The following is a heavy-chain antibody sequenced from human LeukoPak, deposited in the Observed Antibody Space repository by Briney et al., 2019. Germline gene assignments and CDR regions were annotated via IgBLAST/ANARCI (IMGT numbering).Heavy chain of an antibody. CDR3: AKDRVTGGRYYYYMDV. J-gene: IGHJ6*03. V-gene: IGHV3-9*01. D-gene: IGHD1-20*01. CDR2: ISWSSGSI. Sequence: PGGSLRLSCAASGFTFDDYAMHWVRQAPGKGLEWVSGISWSSGSIGYADSVKGRFTISRDNAKNSLYLQMNSLRAEDTALYYCAKDRVTGGRYYYYMDVWGKGTTVTVSS. CDR1: GFTFDDYA.